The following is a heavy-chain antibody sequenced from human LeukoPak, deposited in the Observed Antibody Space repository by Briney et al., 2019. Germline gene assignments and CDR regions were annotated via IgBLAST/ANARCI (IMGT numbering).Heavy chain of an antibody. CDR1: GGSISSGGYY. CDR2: IYYSGST. CDR3: ARVFEAPYCSSTSCYPGTSYYYYYYMDV. V-gene: IGHV4-31*03. Sequence: SQTLSLTCTVSGGSISSGGYYWSWIRQHPGKGLEWIGYIYYSGSTYYNPSLNSRVTTSVDTPKNQFSLTLSYVTGADTAAYYCARVFEAPYCSSTSCYPGTSYYYYYYMDVWGKGTTVTVSS. J-gene: IGHJ6*03. D-gene: IGHD2-2*01.